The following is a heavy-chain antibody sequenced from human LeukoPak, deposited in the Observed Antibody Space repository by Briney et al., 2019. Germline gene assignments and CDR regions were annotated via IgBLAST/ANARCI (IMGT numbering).Heavy chain of an antibody. J-gene: IGHJ5*02. CDR1: GASISNSRYY. D-gene: IGHD4-17*01. V-gene: IGHV4-39*01. CDR2: IFYSRGT. Sequence: SETLSLTCTVSGASISNSRYYWGWICQPPGKGLEWVASIFYSRGTDFNPSLKSRVTISVDTSKDQFFLNLNSVTAADTAVYYCARHYGPWGQGTLVTVSS. CDR3: ARHYGP.